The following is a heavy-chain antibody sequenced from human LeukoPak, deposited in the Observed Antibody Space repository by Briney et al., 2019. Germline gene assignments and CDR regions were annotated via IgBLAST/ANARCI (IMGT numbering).Heavy chain of an antibody. V-gene: IGHV1-2*02. Sequence: GGSLRLACAASGYTFTGYYMHWVRQAPGQGLEWMGWINPNSGGTNYAQKFQGRVTMTRDTSISTAYMELSRLRSDDTAVYYCARVGEGATRRFDYWGQGTLITVSS. CDR3: ARVGEGATRRFDY. CDR1: GYTFTGYY. D-gene: IGHD1-26*01. J-gene: IGHJ4*02. CDR2: INPNSGGT.